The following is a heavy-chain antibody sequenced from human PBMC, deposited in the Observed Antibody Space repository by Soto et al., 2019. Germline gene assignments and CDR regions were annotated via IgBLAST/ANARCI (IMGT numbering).Heavy chain of an antibody. J-gene: IGHJ4*02. CDR2: INHSGST. D-gene: IGHD2-2*01. V-gene: IGHV4-34*01. CDR1: GGSFSGYY. Sequence: SETLSLTCAVYGGSFSGYYWSWIRQPPGKGLEWIGEINHSGSTNYNPSLKSRVTISVDTSKNQFSLKLSSVTAADTAVYYCASVYCSSTSCFRGTYWGQGTLVTVSS. CDR3: ASVYCSSTSCFRGTY.